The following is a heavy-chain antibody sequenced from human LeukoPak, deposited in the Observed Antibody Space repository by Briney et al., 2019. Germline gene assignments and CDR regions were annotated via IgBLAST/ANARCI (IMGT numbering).Heavy chain of an antibody. CDR2: IIPNTGGT. J-gene: IGHJ2*01. V-gene: IGHV1-2*04. D-gene: IGHD2/OR15-2a*01. Sequence: ASVKVSCKTSGDVFGSYVITWVRQAPGQGLEWMGWIIPNTGGTNYAQKFQDWVTMSSDTSISTAYMELSSLRSDDTAVYYCARGSPSYAQWHFDLWGRGTLVTVSS. CDR1: GDVFGSYV. CDR3: ARGSPSYAQWHFDL.